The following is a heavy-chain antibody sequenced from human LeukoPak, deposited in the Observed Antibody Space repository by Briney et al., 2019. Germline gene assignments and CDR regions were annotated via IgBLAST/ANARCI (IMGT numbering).Heavy chain of an antibody. J-gene: IGHJ4*02. V-gene: IGHV1-2*02. CDR2: IDPKSGDT. CDR3: ARDPATSYYLDA. CDR1: GYTFTAYY. Sequence: ASVKVSCKASGYTFTAYYLNWLRQAPGQGLEWMGWIDPKSGDTKIAPKFQGRVTMTRDTSLSTVYMALNSLRSDDTAIYSCARDPATSYYLDAWGQGSLVTVSS.